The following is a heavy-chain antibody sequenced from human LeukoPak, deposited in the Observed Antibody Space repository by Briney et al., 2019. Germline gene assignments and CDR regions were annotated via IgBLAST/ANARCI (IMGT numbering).Heavy chain of an antibody. CDR2: ISYDGSNK. D-gene: IGHD1-26*01. CDR1: GFTFSSYA. Sequence: PGGSLILSCAASGFTFSSYAMHWVRQAPGKGLEWVAVISYDGSNKYYADSVKGRFTISRDNSKNTLYLQMNSLRAEDTAVYYCARVLVDYYYYGMDVWGQGTTVTVSS. J-gene: IGHJ6*02. CDR3: ARVLVDYYYYGMDV. V-gene: IGHV3-30-3*01.